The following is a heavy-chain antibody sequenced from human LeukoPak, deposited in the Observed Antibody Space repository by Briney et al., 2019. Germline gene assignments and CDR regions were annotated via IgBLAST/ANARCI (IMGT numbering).Heavy chain of an antibody. Sequence: GGSLRLSCAASGFTFSSYAMSWVRQAPGKGLEWVSAISGSGGSTYYADSVKGRFTISRDNSKNTLYLQMNSLRAEDTAVYYCAKGLWYYYDSSGYYPNDAFDIWGQGTMVTVSS. CDR3: AKGLWYYYDSSGYYPNDAFDI. J-gene: IGHJ3*02. CDR1: GFTFSSYA. CDR2: ISGSGGST. D-gene: IGHD3-22*01. V-gene: IGHV3-23*01.